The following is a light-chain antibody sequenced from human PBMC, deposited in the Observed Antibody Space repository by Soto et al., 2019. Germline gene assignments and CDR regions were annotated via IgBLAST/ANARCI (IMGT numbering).Light chain of an antibody. J-gene: IGLJ3*02. Sequence: QSALTQPASVSGSPGQSITISCTGTSSDVGGYNYVSWYQQHPGKAPKLVIYEVTKRPSGVSNRFSGSKSGNTASLTISGLQAEDETDYYCCSFAGSNAWVFGGGTKLTVL. CDR1: SSDVGGYNY. V-gene: IGLV2-14*01. CDR2: EVT. CDR3: CSFAGSNAWV.